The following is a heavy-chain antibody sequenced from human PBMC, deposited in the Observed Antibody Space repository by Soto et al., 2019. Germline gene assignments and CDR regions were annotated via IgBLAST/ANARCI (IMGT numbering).Heavy chain of an antibody. D-gene: IGHD3-3*01. CDR2: INPNNGDT. CDR3: ARTVLRLMEWASAYSHGMDV. CDR1: GYTFTGYY. Sequence: ASLQVSCKASGYTFTGYYVHWVRQAPGQGLEWMGWINPNNGDTNYAREFQGRATMTRDTSISTAYMDLSRLRSDDTAVYYCARTVLRLMEWASAYSHGMDVWGQGTTVTVYS. J-gene: IGHJ6*02. V-gene: IGHV1-2*02.